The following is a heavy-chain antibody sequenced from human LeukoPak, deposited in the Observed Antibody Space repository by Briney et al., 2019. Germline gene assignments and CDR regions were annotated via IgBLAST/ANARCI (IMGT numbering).Heavy chain of an antibody. CDR3: ARGRAYYGSGRDYYYYMDV. D-gene: IGHD3-10*01. CDR2: INHSGGT. V-gene: IGHV4-34*01. Sequence: PSETLSLTCAVYGGSFSGFYWSWLRQPPGKGLEWIGDINHSGGTNYIPSLKSRVTISVDTSKNQFSLRLTSVTAADTAVYYCARGRAYYGSGRDYYYYMDVWGKGTTVTVSS. CDR1: GGSFSGFY. J-gene: IGHJ6*03.